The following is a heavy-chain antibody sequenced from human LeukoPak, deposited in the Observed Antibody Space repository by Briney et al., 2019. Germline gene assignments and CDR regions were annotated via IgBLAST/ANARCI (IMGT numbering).Heavy chain of an antibody. Sequence: GGSLRLSCAASGLAFNNYAMTWVRQAPGKGLQWVSTISSSGDNGDNTYYADSVKGRFTVSRDNSKDTVYLQMNSLRAEDTAVYYCARDGIQLPDTLDYWGLGTLVTVSS. CDR2: ISSSGDNGDNT. J-gene: IGHJ4*02. CDR1: GLAFNNYA. D-gene: IGHD1-1*01. V-gene: IGHV3-23*01. CDR3: ARDGIQLPDTLDY.